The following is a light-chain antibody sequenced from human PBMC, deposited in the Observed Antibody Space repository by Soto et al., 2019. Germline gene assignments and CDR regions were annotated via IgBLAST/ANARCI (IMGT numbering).Light chain of an antibody. J-gene: IGLJ2*01. V-gene: IGLV2-11*01. CDR1: SSDVGGYNY. CDR3: CSYAGSYTFEV. CDR2: DVS. Sequence: QSVLTQPRSVSGSPGQSVTISCTGTSSDVGGYNYVSRYQQHPGKAPKLMIYDVSKRPSGVPDRFSGSKSGNTASLTISGLQAEDEADYYCCSYAGSYTFEVFGGGTKLTVL.